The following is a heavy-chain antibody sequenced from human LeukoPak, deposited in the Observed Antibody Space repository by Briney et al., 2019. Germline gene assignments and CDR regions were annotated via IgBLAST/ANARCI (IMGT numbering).Heavy chain of an antibody. CDR3: ARESLSYDSSGYYYEGADIDY. D-gene: IGHD3-22*01. Sequence: PGRSLRLSCAASRYTFSSYALHWVSQAPGKGLEWVAVISYVGSNKYYADSVKGRFTISRDNSKNTLYLQMNSLRAEDTAVYYCARESLSYDSSGYYYEGADIDYWGQGTLVTVSS. J-gene: IGHJ4*02. V-gene: IGHV3-30-3*01. CDR2: ISYVGSNK. CDR1: RYTFSSYA.